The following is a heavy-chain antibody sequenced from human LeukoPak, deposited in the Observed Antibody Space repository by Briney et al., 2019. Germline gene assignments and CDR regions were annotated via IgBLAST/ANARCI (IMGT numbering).Heavy chain of an antibody. J-gene: IGHJ6*03. CDR3: TRSGVQYCSSTSCPYYYYYYMDV. CDR1: GFTFSGSA. Sequence: GGFLRLSCAASGFTFSGSAMHWVRQASGKGLEWVGRIRSKANSYATAYAASVKGRFTISRDDSKNTAYLQMNSLKTEDTAVYYCTRSGVQYCSSTSCPYYYYYYMDVWGKGTTVTVSS. V-gene: IGHV3-73*01. CDR2: IRSKANSYAT. D-gene: IGHD2-2*01.